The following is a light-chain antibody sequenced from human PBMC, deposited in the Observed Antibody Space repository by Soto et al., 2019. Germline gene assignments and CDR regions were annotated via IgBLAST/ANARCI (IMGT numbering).Light chain of an antibody. CDR3: QKACSFPLT. V-gene: IGKV1D-12*01. CDR2: AAT. CDR1: QFISSW. Sequence: DIQVTQSPSSVSASVGDRVTITCRASQFISSWLAWYQQKPGEAPKLLIFAATRLHSGVPSRFKGRGSGAEFPLTISSLPPEDFANYYCQKACSFPLTFGGGTKVDIK. J-gene: IGKJ4*01.